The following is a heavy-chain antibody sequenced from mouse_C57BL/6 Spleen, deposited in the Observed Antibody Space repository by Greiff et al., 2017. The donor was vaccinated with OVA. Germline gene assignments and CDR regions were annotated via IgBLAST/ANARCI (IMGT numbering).Heavy chain of an antibody. CDR2: INPNNGGT. Sequence: EVQLQQSGPELVKPGASVKISCKASGYTFTDYYMNWVKQSHGKSLEWIGDINPNNGGTSYNQKFKGKATLTVDKSSSTAYMELRSLTSEDSAVYYCARWLGGFAYWGQGTLVTVSA. J-gene: IGHJ3*01. CDR1: GYTFTDYY. CDR3: ARWLGGFAY. V-gene: IGHV1-26*01. D-gene: IGHD2-2*01.